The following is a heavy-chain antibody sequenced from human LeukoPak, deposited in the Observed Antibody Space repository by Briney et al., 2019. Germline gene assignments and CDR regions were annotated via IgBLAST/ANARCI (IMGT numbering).Heavy chain of an antibody. CDR3: ARILRGGMSGYAFDY. D-gene: IGHD3-3*01. Sequence: GGSLRLSCPASGFTFSSYWMTWVRQAPGKGLEWVANVSPDGGEKYLVDSVKGRFTISRDNTKNSLYLQMSSLRAEDTAVYSCARILRGGMSGYAFDYWGQGTLVTVSS. V-gene: IGHV3-7*01. CDR1: GFTFSSYW. J-gene: IGHJ4*02. CDR2: VSPDGGEK.